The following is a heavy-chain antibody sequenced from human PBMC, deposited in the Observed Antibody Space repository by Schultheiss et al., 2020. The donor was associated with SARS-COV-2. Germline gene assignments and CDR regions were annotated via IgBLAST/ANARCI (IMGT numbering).Heavy chain of an antibody. CDR3: AKDRWRGTTVTTFAA. D-gene: IGHD4-17*01. Sequence: GGSLRLSCAASGFTFSSYEMNWVRQAPGKGLEWVAVIWYDGSNKYYADSVKGRFTISRDNSKNTLYLQMNSLRAEDTAVYYCAKDRWRGTTVTTFAAWGQGTLVTVSS. CDR2: IWYDGSNK. V-gene: IGHV3-33*06. J-gene: IGHJ4*02. CDR1: GFTFSSYE.